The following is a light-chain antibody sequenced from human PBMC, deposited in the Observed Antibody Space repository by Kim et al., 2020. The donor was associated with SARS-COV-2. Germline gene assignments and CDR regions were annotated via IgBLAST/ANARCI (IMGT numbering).Light chain of an antibody. CDR1: ENINDR. V-gene: IGKV1-5*03. CDR3: QQYTTYSLWA. Sequence: DIQMTQSPSTLSASVGDRVTITCRASENINDRLAWYQQKPGKAPQVLIYKASSLESGVPSRFSGSGSGTEFTLTISSLQPDDFATYYCQQYTTYSLWAFGQGTKVDIK. J-gene: IGKJ1*01. CDR2: KAS.